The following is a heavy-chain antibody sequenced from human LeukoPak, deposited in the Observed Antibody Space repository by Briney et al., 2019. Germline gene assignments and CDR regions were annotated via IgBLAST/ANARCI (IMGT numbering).Heavy chain of an antibody. Sequence: GGSLRLSCAASGFTFSSYGMHWVRQAPGKGLEWVAVIWYDGSNKYYADSVKGRFTISRDNSKNTLYLQMNSLRAEDTAVYYCARADSRKSNPTAMVPHFDYWGQGTLVTVSS. D-gene: IGHD5-18*01. CDR3: ARADSRKSNPTAMVPHFDY. J-gene: IGHJ4*02. V-gene: IGHV3-33*01. CDR2: IWYDGSNK. CDR1: GFTFSSYG.